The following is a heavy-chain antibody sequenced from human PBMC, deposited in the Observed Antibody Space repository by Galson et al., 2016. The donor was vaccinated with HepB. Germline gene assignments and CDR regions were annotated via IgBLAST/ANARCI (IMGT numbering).Heavy chain of an antibody. CDR1: GFTFSRYW. CDR2: IKEDGSGR. J-gene: IGHJ4*02. D-gene: IGHD2-2*01. V-gene: IGHV3-7*04. CDR3: ARDLTSEVVPADHFDH. Sequence: SLRLSCAASGFTFSRYWMSWVRQTPGKGLEWVATIKEDGSGRWHVDSVKGRFTISRDNAENSLYLQMNSLRAEDTAVYYCARDLTSEVVPADHFDHWGQGTLVTVSS.